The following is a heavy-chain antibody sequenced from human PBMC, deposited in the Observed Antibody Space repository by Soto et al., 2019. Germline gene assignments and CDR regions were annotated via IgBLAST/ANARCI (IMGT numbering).Heavy chain of an antibody. J-gene: IGHJ4*02. CDR3: AKAREEDYDFWSGYSY. CDR1: GFTFSSYG. Sequence: QVQLVESGGGVVQPGRSLRLSCAASGFTFSSYGMHWVRQAPGKGLEWVAVISYDGSNKYYADSVKGRFTISRDNSKNTLYLQMNSLRAEDTAVYYCAKAREEDYDFWSGYSYWGQGTLVTVSS. D-gene: IGHD3-3*01. V-gene: IGHV3-30*18. CDR2: ISYDGSNK.